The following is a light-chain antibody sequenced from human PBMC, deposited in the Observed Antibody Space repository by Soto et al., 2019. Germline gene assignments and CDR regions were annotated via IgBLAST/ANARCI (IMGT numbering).Light chain of an antibody. CDR2: DAS. J-gene: IGKJ2*03. CDR3: QQYDSFPYS. Sequence: IQMTQSPLFLSASIGDRVTITCQASQDITNYLNWYQQKPGKAPKLLIYDASMLERGVPSRFRGGGAGTHFTFTISSLQPEDIATFYCQQYDSFPYSFGQGTKREIK. CDR1: QDITNY. V-gene: IGKV1-33*01.